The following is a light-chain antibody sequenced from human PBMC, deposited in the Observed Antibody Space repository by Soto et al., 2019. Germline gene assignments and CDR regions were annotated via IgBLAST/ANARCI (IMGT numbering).Light chain of an antibody. CDR3: QQYDTWPPAWT. CDR2: GAS. CDR1: QSVRIN. J-gene: IGKJ1*01. Sequence: EIVMTQSPATLSVSPGERASLSCRASQSVRINLAWYQQKPGQAPRLLIYGASTRATGVPARISGSGSGTEFTLNNSSLQSEDFAVYYWQQYDTWPPAWTFGQGTKVEIK. V-gene: IGKV3-15*01.